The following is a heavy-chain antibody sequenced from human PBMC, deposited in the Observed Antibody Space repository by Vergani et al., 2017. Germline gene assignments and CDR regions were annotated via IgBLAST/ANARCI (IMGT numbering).Heavy chain of an antibody. D-gene: IGHD3-9*01. CDR1: GGSISSGDYY. Sequence: QVQLQESGPGLVKPSQTLSLTCPVSGGSISSGDYYWSWIRQPPGKGLEWIGYIYYSGSTHYNPSLKSRVTISGDTSKNQFSLKLSSVTAADTAVYHCARTMLRYFDWLVDNWGQGTLVTVSS. CDR2: IYYSGST. J-gene: IGHJ4*02. V-gene: IGHV4-30-4*08. CDR3: ARTMLRYFDWLVDN.